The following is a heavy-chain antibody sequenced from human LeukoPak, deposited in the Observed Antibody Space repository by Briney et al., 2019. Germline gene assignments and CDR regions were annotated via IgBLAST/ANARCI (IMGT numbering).Heavy chain of an antibody. Sequence: PSETLSLTCTVSGGSISGYCWSWIRQPPGKGLEWIAYICYSGSTNYNPSLKSRVSMSVDTSNNQFSLKLNSLTAADTAVYYCARGGTSHDCWGQGTLVTVSS. J-gene: IGHJ4*02. V-gene: IGHV4-59*01. D-gene: IGHD1-26*01. CDR2: ICYSGST. CDR3: ARGGTSHDC. CDR1: GGSISGYC.